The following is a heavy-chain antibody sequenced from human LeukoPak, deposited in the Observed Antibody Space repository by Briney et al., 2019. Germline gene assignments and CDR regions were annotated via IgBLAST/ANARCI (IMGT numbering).Heavy chain of an antibody. D-gene: IGHD3-22*01. Sequence: GGSLRLSCAASGFTFSSYSMNWVRQAPGKGLEWVSYISSSSSTIYYADSVKGRFTISRDNAKNSLYLQMHSLRADDTAVYYCARDSVMIEVVDAFDYWGQGTLVTVSS. J-gene: IGHJ4*02. CDR1: GFTFSSYS. V-gene: IGHV3-48*01. CDR3: ARDSVMIEVVDAFDY. CDR2: ISSSSSTI.